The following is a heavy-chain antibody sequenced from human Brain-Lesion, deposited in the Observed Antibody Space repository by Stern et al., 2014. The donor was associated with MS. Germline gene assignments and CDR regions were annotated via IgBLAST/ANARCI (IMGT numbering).Heavy chain of an antibody. V-gene: IGHV3-74*02. CDR1: GFTFSTYW. J-gene: IGHJ5*02. CDR2: INGDGSRT. CDR3: ARAHVVTWDWFDP. D-gene: IGHD3-22*01. Sequence: EVQLLQSGGDLVQPGGSLRLSCTASGFTFSTYWMHWVRQAPGKGLLWVSRINGDGSRTSYADSVKGRFTISRDNAKNTLYVQMNSLRVEDTAVYYCARAHVVTWDWFDPWGQGTLVTVSS.